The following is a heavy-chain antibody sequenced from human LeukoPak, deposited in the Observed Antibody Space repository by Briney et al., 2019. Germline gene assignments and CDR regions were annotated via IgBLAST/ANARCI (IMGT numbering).Heavy chain of an antibody. V-gene: IGHV1-69*13. CDR3: ARVPWGYYYMDV. Sequence: ASVKVSCKASGGTFSSYAISWVRQAPGQGLEWMGGIIPIFGTANYAQKFQGRVTITADESTSTAYMELRSLRSDDTAVYYCARVPWGYYYMDVWGKGTTVTVSS. CDR1: GGTFSSYA. D-gene: IGHD7-27*01. CDR2: IIPIFGTA. J-gene: IGHJ6*03.